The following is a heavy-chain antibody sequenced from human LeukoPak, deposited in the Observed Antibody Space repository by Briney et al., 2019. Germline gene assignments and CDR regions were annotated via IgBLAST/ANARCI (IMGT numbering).Heavy chain of an antibody. Sequence: GGSLRLSCEAAGFAFSSYSMHWVRQAPGKGLEWVAAIWPDGSNKYYANSVKDRFTISRDNSKNTLYLQMNSLKAEDAALYYCAKGNYGEKIDYWGPGTLVTVSS. V-gene: IGHV3-33*06. J-gene: IGHJ4*02. CDR3: AKGNYGEKIDY. CDR2: IWPDGSNK. D-gene: IGHD4-17*01. CDR1: GFAFSSYS.